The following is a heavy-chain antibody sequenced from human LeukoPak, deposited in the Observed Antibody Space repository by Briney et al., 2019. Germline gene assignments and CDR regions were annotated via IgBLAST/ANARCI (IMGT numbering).Heavy chain of an antibody. V-gene: IGHV4-59*01. CDR3: AREPIYSKDQYYFDY. CDR2: IYYSGST. D-gene: IGHD4-11*01. Sequence: SETLSLTCTVSGGSISSYYWSWIRQPPGKGLEWIGYIYYSGSTNYNPSLKSRVTISVDTSKNQFSLKLSSVTAADTAAYYCAREPIYSKDQYYFDYWGQGTLVTVSS. J-gene: IGHJ4*02. CDR1: GGSISSYY.